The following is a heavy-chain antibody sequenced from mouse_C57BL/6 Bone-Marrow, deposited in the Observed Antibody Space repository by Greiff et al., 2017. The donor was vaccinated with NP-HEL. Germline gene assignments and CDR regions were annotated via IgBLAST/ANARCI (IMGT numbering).Heavy chain of an antibody. J-gene: IGHJ1*03. D-gene: IGHD1-1*01. V-gene: IGHV1-69*01. CDR3: ARWDYYGSSYWYFDV. Sequence: VQRVESGAELVMPGASVKLSCKASGYTFTSYWMHWVKQRPGQGLEWIGEIDPSDSYTNYNQKFKGKSTLTVDKSSSTAYMQLSSLTSEDSAVYYCARWDYYGSSYWYFDVWGTGTTVTVSS. CDR2: IDPSDSYT. CDR1: GYTFTSYW.